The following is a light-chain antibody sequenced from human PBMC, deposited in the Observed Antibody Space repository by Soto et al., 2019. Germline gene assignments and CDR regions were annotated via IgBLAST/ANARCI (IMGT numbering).Light chain of an antibody. CDR1: TSNIGINY. V-gene: IGLV1-51*01. Sequence: QSVLTQPPSVSAAPGQKVTISCSGSTSNIGINYVSWYQQLPGTAPKLLIYDNNKRPSGIPDRFSGSKSGTSATLGITGLQTGDEADYYCGTWDTSLSGVVFGGGTKVTVL. CDR3: GTWDTSLSGVV. CDR2: DNN. J-gene: IGLJ2*01.